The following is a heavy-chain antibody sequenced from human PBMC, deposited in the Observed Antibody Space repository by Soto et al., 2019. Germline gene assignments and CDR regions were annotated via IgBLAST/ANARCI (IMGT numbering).Heavy chain of an antibody. J-gene: IGHJ4*02. V-gene: IGHV3-33*01. Sequence: GGSLRLSYAASGFTFSSYGMHWVRQAPGKGLEWVAVIWYDGSNKYYADSVKGRFTISRDNSKNTLYLQMNSLRAGDTAVYYCAIDRGAAAGTEDYYDYWGQGTLVTVSS. D-gene: IGHD6-13*01. CDR3: AIDRGAAAGTEDYYDY. CDR1: GFTFSSYG. CDR2: IWYDGSNK.